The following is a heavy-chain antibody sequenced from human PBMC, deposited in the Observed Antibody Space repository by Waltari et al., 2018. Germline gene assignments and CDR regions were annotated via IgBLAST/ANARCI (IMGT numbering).Heavy chain of an antibody. Sequence: QVPLQESGPGLVKPSATLSLTCTVSGGSSSRNYWSWIRQPPGKGLAWIGYIYYSGSNNYNPSLKSRVTISVDTSKNQFSLKLSSVTAADTAVYYCARNRDGYNDYWGQGTLVTVSS. J-gene: IGHJ4*02. CDR1: GGSSSRNY. D-gene: IGHD5-12*01. CDR2: IYYSGSN. V-gene: IGHV4-59*01. CDR3: ARNRDGYNDY.